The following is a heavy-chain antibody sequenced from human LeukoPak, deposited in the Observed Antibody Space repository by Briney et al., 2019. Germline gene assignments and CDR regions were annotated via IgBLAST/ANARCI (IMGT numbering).Heavy chain of an antibody. D-gene: IGHD3-22*01. CDR3: ARNTYYYDSSGYYEYFQH. J-gene: IGHJ1*01. CDR1: GYTFTSYG. Sequence: EASVKVSCKASGYTFTSYGISWVRQAPGQGLEWMGWISAYNGNTNYAQKLQGRATMTTDTSTSTAYMELRSLRSDDTAVYYCARNTYYYDSSGYYEYFQHWGQGTLVTVSS. CDR2: ISAYNGNT. V-gene: IGHV1-18*01.